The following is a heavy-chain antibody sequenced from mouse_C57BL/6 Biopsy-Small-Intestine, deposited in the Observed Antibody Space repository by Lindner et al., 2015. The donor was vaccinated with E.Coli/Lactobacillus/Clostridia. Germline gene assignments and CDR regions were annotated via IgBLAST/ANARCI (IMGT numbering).Heavy chain of an antibody. Sequence: VQLQESGPELVKPGASVKISCKASGYSFTGHYMQWVKQSPEKSLEWIGEINPSSGDTTYNQKFKAKATLTVDKSSNTAYMQLKSLTSEDSAVYSCAIGSLGPWFAYWGQGTLVTVSA. CDR1: GYSFTGHY. J-gene: IGHJ3*01. D-gene: IGHD6-1*01. V-gene: IGHV1-42*01. CDR3: AIGSLGPWFAY. CDR2: INPSSGDT.